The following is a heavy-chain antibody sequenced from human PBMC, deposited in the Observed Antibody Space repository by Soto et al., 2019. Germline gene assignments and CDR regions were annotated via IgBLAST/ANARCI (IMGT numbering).Heavy chain of an antibody. Sequence: QLQLQASGPGLVKPSETLSLTCTVSGGSISSRNYYWGWIRQPPGKGLEWIGNIYYSGSTYYNPSLKSRITISVDTSKKQFSLKLGSVTAADTAVYYCARSPEYSSGWYGQYYFDYWGQGTLVTVSS. CDR3: ARSPEYSSGWYGQYYFDY. CDR2: IYYSGST. V-gene: IGHV4-39*01. D-gene: IGHD6-19*01. J-gene: IGHJ4*02. CDR1: GGSISSRNYY.